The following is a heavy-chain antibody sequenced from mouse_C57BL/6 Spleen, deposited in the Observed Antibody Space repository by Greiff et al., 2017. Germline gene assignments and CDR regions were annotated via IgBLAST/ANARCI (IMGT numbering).Heavy chain of an antibody. CDR1: GYTFTSYW. V-gene: IGHV1-52*01. CDR2: IDPSDSET. CDR3: ARRGWGYAMDD. Sequence: VQLQQPGAELVRPGSSVKLSCKASGYTFTSYWMHWVKQRPIQGLEWIGNIDPSDSETHYNQKFKDKATLTVDKSSSTAYMQLSSLTSEDSAVYYCARRGWGYAMDDWGQGTSVTVSS. J-gene: IGHJ4*01.